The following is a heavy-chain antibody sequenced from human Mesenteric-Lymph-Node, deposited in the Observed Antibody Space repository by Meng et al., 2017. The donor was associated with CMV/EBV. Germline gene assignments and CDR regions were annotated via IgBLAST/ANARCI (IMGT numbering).Heavy chain of an antibody. D-gene: IGHD4-23*01. CDR2: IFPGDSDT. V-gene: IGHV5-51*01. J-gene: IGHJ4*02. Sequence: GGSLRLSCKRSGPNFAHYWIGWVRQMPGKGLEWMGVIFPGDSDTRYSPSFQGQVTISVDKSISTAYLQWSSLKASDTAMYYCARRNYGGTFDYWGQGTLVTVSS. CDR1: GPNFAHYW. CDR3: ARRNYGGTFDY.